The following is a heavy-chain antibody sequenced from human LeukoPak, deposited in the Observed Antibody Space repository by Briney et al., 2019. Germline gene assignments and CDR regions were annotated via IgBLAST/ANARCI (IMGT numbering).Heavy chain of an antibody. D-gene: IGHD5-12*01. CDR1: GYSISSGYY. CDR3: ARVATRGPPGY. CDR2: IYHSGST. Sequence: SETLSLTCTVSGYSISSGYYWGWIRQPPGKGLEWIGSIYHSGSTYYNPSLKSRVTVSVDTSKNQFSLKLSSVTAADTAVYYCARVATRGPPGYWGQGTLVTVSS. J-gene: IGHJ4*02. V-gene: IGHV4-38-2*02.